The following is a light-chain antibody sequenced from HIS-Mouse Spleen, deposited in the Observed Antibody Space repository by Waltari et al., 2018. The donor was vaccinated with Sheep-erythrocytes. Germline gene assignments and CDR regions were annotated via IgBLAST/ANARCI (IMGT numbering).Light chain of an antibody. V-gene: IGLV2-11*02. Sequence: QSALTQPRSVSGSPGQSVTIPCTGTSSDVGGYNSVSWYHQHPGKAPKLMIYDVSKRPSGVPDRFSGSKSGNTASLTISGLQAEDEADYYCCSYAGSYNHVFATGTKVTVL. CDR2: DVS. CDR1: SSDVGGYNS. J-gene: IGLJ1*01. CDR3: CSYAGSYNHV.